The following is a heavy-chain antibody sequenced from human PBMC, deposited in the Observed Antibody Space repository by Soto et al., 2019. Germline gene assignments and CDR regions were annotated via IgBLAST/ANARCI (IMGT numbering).Heavy chain of an antibody. CDR1: GFTFSSYA. D-gene: IGHD6-19*01. Sequence: PGGSLRLSCAASGFTFSSYAMIWVRQAPGKGLEWVSAISGSGGSTYYADSVKGRFTISRDNSKNTLYLQMNSLRAEDTAVYYCAKDVRPGYSSGSDYWGQGTLVTVSS. CDR2: ISGSGGST. CDR3: AKDVRPGYSSGSDY. J-gene: IGHJ4*02. V-gene: IGHV3-23*01.